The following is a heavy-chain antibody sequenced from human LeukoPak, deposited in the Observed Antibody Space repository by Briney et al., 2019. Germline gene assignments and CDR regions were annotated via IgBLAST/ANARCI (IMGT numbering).Heavy chain of an antibody. D-gene: IGHD6-19*01. V-gene: IGHV1-46*01. CDR3: AREGPKQSLDY. Sequence: GASVKVSCKASGYTFTSYYMHWVRQAPGQGLEWMGIINPSGGSTSYAQKFQGRVTMTRDMSTSTAYMELSSLRSEDTAVYYCAREGPKQSLDYWGQGTLVTVSS. CDR2: INPSGGST. J-gene: IGHJ4*02. CDR1: GYTFTSYY.